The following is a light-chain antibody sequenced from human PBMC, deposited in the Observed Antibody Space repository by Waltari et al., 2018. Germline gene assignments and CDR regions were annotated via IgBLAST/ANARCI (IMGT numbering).Light chain of an antibody. J-gene: IGLJ2*01. Sequence: QSALTQTASVSGSPGQSITISCTGSSSDVGGYNYVSWYKQHPGKAPKVMIYDVSNRPSGVSNRFSVSETCNTHSLTISGLQAEEQADYYCSSYTSNNTVVFGGGTKLTVL. CDR1: SSDVGGYNY. CDR2: DVS. CDR3: SSYTSNNTVV. V-gene: IGLV2-14*03.